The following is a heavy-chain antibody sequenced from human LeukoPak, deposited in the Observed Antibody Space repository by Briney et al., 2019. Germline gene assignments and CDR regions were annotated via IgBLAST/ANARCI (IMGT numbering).Heavy chain of an antibody. D-gene: IGHD1-26*01. V-gene: IGHV3-21*01. J-gene: IGHJ4*02. CDR3: AKTDIVGAFDY. CDR1: GFTFSSYS. Sequence: GGSLRLSCAASGFTFSSYSMNWVRQAPGKGLEWVSSISSSSSYIYYADSVKGRFTISRDNSKNTLYLQMNSLRAEDTAVYYCAKTDIVGAFDYWGQGTLVTVSS. CDR2: ISSSSSYI.